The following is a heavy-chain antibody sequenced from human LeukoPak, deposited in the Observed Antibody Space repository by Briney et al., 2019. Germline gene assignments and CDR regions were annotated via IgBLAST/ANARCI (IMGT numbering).Heavy chain of an antibody. V-gene: IGHV1-2*02. D-gene: IGHD1-26*01. Sequence: ASVKVSCKASGYTFTGYYMHWVRQAPGQGLEWMGWINPNSGGTNYAQKFQGRVIMTRDTSISTAYMELSRLRSDDTAVYYCARSSGSYYGAFDIWGQGTMVTVSS. CDR3: ARSSGSYYGAFDI. CDR1: GYTFTGYY. J-gene: IGHJ3*02. CDR2: INPNSGGT.